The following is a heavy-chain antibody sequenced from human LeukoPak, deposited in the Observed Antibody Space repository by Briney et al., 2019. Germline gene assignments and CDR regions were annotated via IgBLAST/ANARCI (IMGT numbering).Heavy chain of an antibody. V-gene: IGHV1-46*01. Sequence: ASVNVSCKASGGTFSSYAISWVRQAPGQGREWMGIINPGGGSTSYAQKFQGRVTMTRDTSTSTVYMELSSVRSEDTPVYYCARDPLSSWRSEFPESYSAYWGQPTLVTASS. CDR3: ARDPLSSWRSEFPESYSAY. J-gene: IGHJ4*02. CDR2: INPGGGST. CDR1: GGTFSSYA. D-gene: IGHD1-14*01.